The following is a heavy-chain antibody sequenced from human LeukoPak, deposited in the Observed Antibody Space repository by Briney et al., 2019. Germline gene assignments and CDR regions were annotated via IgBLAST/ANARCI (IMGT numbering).Heavy chain of an antibody. Sequence: GGSLRLSCAASGATFSSYAMSWVRQAPGKGLEWVSYISSSGSTIYYAGSVKGRFTISRDNAKNSLYLQMSSLRAEDTAVYYCTRVGSSGSVDYWGQGTLVTVSS. D-gene: IGHD1-1*01. J-gene: IGHJ4*02. CDR2: ISSSGSTI. CDR3: TRVGSSGSVDY. V-gene: IGHV3-48*04. CDR1: GATFSSYA.